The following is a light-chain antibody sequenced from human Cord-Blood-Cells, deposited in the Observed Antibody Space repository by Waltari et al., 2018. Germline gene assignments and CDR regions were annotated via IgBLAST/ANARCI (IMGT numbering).Light chain of an antibody. CDR3: SSYTSSSSWV. V-gene: IGLV2-14*01. CDR2: DVS. J-gene: IGLJ3*02. Sequence: QSALTQPAPASGSPRQLITIPCTATSSHVGGYNYVSWYQQHPGNPPKLMIYDVSKRPSGVSNRFSGSKSGNTASLTISGLQAEDEADYYCSSYTSSSSWVFGGGTKLTVL. CDR1: SSHVGGYNY.